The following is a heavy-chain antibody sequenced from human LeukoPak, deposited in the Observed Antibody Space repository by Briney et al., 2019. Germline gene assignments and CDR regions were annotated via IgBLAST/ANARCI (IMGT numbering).Heavy chain of an antibody. V-gene: IGHV3-30*18. Sequence: PGGSLRLSCAASGFTFSSYAMSWVRQAPGKGLEGVAVISYDGSNKYYADSVKGRFTISRDNSKNTLYLQMNSLRAEDTAVYYCAKGRECDYWGQGTLVTVSS. J-gene: IGHJ4*02. CDR2: ISYDGSNK. CDR1: GFTFSSYA. CDR3: AKGRECDY.